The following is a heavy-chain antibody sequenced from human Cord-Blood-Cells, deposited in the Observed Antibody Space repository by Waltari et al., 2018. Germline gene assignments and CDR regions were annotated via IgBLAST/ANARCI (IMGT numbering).Heavy chain of an antibody. D-gene: IGHD1-26*01. V-gene: IGHV4-34*01. CDR1: GGSFSGYY. CDR2: INHSGST. CDR3: ARLKGYSGSYYNAFDI. J-gene: IGHJ3*02. Sequence: QVQLQQWGAGLLKPSETLSLTCAVYGGSFSGYYWSWIRQPPGKGLEWIGEINHSGSTNSNPSLKSRVTISVDTSKNQFSLKLSSVTAADTAVYYCARLKGYSGSYYNAFDIWGQGTMVTVSS.